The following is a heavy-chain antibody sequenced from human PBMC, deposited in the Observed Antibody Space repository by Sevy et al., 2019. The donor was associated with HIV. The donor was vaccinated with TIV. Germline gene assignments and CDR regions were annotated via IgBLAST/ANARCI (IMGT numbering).Heavy chain of an antibody. J-gene: IGHJ4*02. CDR2: ISGSGGST. Sequence: GGSLRLSCAASGFTFSSYAMSWVRQAPGKGLEWVSAISGSGGSTYYADSVKGRVTISRENSKNTRYLQTNSRRAEDTDLYYCAKDLYDILTGYSTTFDYCGQGTLVSVSS. CDR1: GFTFSSYA. D-gene: IGHD3-9*01. CDR3: AKDLYDILTGYSTTFDY. V-gene: IGHV3-23*01.